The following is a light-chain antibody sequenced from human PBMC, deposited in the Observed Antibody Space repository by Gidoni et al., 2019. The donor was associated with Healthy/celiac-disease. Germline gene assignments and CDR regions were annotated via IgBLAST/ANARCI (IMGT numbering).Light chain of an antibody. CDR1: QSVSSSY. CDR3: QQYGSSPT. Sequence: EIVLTQSPGTLSLSPGERATLSCRASQSVSSSYLAWYQQKPGQAPRLLIYGASSRATVIPDRFSGSGSGTDFTLTISRLEPEDFAVYYCQQYGSSPTFXGXTKVEIK. J-gene: IGKJ4*01. V-gene: IGKV3-20*01. CDR2: GAS.